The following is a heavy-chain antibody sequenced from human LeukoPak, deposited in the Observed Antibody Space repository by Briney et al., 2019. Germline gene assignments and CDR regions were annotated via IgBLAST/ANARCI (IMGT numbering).Heavy chain of an antibody. V-gene: IGHV3-11*01. CDR2: LSYSGRII. J-gene: IGHJ4*02. CDR1: GVTFSDYY. CDR3: AGSYDSSGSSDY. Sequence: GGSLRHSCAASGVTFSDYYMNWIRQAPGKGPEWVSYLSYSGRIIYYADSVMGRFIISRDNAKKSLFLQMNSLGAEDTAVDYCAGSYDSSGSSDYWGQGTLVTVSS. D-gene: IGHD3-22*01.